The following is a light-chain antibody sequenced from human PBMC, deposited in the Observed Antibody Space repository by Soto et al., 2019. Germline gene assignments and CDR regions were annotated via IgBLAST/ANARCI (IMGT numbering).Light chain of an antibody. J-gene: IGKJ1*01. V-gene: IGKV1-5*03. CDR1: QSISSW. CDR2: KAS. CDR3: QQYNDYSWT. Sequence: DIQMTQSPSTLSASVGDRVTITCRASQSISSWLAWYQQKPGQSPKLLISKASSLQTGVPSRFSDSGSGTEYTLTISSLQPDDFATYYGQQYNDYSWTFGPGTKVESK.